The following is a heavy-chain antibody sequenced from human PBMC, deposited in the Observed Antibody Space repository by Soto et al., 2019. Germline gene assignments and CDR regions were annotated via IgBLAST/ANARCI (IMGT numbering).Heavy chain of an antibody. CDR3: ARFQYSSSPNFDY. Sequence: QLQLQESGPGLVKPSETLSLTCTVSGGSISSSSYYWGWIRQPPGKGLEWIGSIYYSGSTYYNPSLKSRVTISVDTSKIQFSLKLSSVTAADTAVYYCARFQYSSSPNFDYWGQGTLVTVSS. D-gene: IGHD6-13*01. J-gene: IGHJ4*02. V-gene: IGHV4-39*01. CDR1: GGSISSSSYY. CDR2: IYYSGST.